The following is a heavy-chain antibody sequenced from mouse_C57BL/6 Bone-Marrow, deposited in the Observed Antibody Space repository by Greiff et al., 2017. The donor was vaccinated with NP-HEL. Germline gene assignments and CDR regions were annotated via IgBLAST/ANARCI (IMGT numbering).Heavy chain of an antibody. CDR1: GFSLTSYG. D-gene: IGHD2-4*01. CDR3: ASGYDYDRFAY. Sequence: VQLQQSGPGLVAPSQSLSITCTVSGFSLTSYGVDWVRQSPGKGLEWLGVIWGVGSTNYNSALKSRLSISKDNSKSQVFLKMNSLQTDDTAMYYCASGYDYDRFAYWGQGTLVTVSA. J-gene: IGHJ3*01. V-gene: IGHV2-6*01. CDR2: IWGVGST.